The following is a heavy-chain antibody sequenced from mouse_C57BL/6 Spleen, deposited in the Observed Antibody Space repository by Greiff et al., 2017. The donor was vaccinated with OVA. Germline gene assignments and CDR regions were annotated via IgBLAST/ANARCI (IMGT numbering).Heavy chain of an antibody. J-gene: IGHJ2*01. Sequence: EVNVVESGGDLVKPGGSLKLSCAASGFTFSSYGMSWVRQPTDKRLEWVATISSGGSYTSYPDSVKGRITISRDNAKNTLYLQMSSLKSEDTAMYYCARQEGLRLPDYWGQGTTLTVSS. D-gene: IGHD3-2*02. V-gene: IGHV5-6*01. CDR1: GFTFSSYG. CDR3: ARQEGLRLPDY. CDR2: ISSGGSYT.